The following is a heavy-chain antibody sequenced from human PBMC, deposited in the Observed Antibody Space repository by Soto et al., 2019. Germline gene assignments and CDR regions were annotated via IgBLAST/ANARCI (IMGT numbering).Heavy chain of an antibody. CDR2: ISSSSSYT. D-gene: IGHD6-6*01. CDR1: GFTFSDYY. Sequence: QVQLVESGGGLVKPGGSLRLSCAASGFTFSDYYMSWIRQAPGKGLEWVSYISSSSSYTNFADSVKGRFTISRDNAKNSLYLQMNSLRAEDTAVYYCARELSSSSLLYYYGMDVWGQGTTVTVSS. CDR3: ARELSSSSLLYYYGMDV. V-gene: IGHV3-11*06. J-gene: IGHJ6*02.